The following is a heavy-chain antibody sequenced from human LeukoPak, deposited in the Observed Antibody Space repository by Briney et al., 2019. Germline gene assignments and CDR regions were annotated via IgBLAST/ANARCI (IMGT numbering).Heavy chain of an antibody. D-gene: IGHD3-10*01. V-gene: IGHV1-2*02. CDR3: ARANEHYYAGDY. J-gene: IGHJ4*02. CDR1: GYTFTGYY. CDR2: INPNSGGT. Sequence: ASVKVSCKASGYTFTGYYMHWVRQAPGQGLEWMGWINPNSGGTNYAQKFQGRVTMTRDTSISTAYMELSRLRSDDTAVYYCARANEHYYAGDYWGQGTLVTVSS.